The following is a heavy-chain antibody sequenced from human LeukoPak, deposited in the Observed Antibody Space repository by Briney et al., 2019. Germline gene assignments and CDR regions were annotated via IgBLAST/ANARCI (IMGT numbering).Heavy chain of an antibody. J-gene: IGHJ4*02. D-gene: IGHD3-3*01. CDR3: AAGSGEFDS. CDR1: GGSFSGYY. Sequence: PSETLSLTCAVYGGSFSGYYWSWIRQPPGKGLEWIGEINHSGSTDYNPSLKSRVTISVDTSKNQFSLKLSSVTAADTAVYYCAAGSGEFDSWGQGTLVTVSS. CDR2: INHSGST. V-gene: IGHV4-34*01.